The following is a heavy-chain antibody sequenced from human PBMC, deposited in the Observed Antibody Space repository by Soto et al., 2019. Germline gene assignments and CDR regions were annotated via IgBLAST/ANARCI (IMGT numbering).Heavy chain of an antibody. Sequence: NPSETLSLTCIVSGVSISSNYWSWIRQPPGQGLEWIGYIHYSGSTNFNPSLKNRVIMSVDTSKNQFSLRLSSVTDADTAVYYCATSSPNPIFRVVPSRCLDVWGQGATVTVAS. CDR2: IHYSGST. V-gene: IGHV4-59*01. D-gene: IGHD3-3*01. CDR3: ATSSPNPIFRVVPSRCLDV. J-gene: IGHJ6*02. CDR1: GVSISSNY.